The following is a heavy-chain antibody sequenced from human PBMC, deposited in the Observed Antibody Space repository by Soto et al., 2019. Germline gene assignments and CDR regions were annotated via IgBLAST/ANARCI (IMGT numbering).Heavy chain of an antibody. V-gene: IGHV3-64*01. J-gene: IGHJ6*03. CDR2: ISSNGVGT. Sequence: GGSVGLSCAASGFTLSGYAMDWVRQAPGKGLEYVSGISSNGVGTYYANSVQGRFTISRDNSKTTVYLQMGSLRPEDMAVYYCARRARPDFYYMDVWGKGTTVTVSS. D-gene: IGHD6-6*01. CDR3: ARRARPDFYYMDV. CDR1: GFTLSGYA.